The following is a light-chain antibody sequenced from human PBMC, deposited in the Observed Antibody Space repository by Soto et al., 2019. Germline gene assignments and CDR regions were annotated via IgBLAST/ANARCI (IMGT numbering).Light chain of an antibody. Sequence: DIQMTQSPSTLSASVGDRVTITCRASQSISNWFAWYQQKPGKAPKLLIYDASTLESGVPSRFSGSGSGTEFTLTISSLQPDDFATYYCQQYHSKRTFGQGTKVEIK. CDR1: QSISNW. V-gene: IGKV1-5*01. CDR3: QQYHSKRT. CDR2: DAS. J-gene: IGKJ1*01.